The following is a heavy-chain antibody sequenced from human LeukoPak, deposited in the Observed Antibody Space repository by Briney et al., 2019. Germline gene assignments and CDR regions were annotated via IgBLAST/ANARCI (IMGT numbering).Heavy chain of an antibody. D-gene: IGHD6-13*01. CDR3: AKGRGGKIAAAAPGSY. CDR2: ISGSGGST. J-gene: IGHJ4*02. Sequence: PGGSLRLSCGASGFTFSSAAMSWVRRAPGRGLEWVSPISGSGGSTYYADSVKGRFTIPRDNSKNTLYLQMDSLRAEDTAVYYCAKGRGGKIAAAAPGSYWGQGTLVTVSS. V-gene: IGHV3-23*01. CDR1: GFTFSSAA.